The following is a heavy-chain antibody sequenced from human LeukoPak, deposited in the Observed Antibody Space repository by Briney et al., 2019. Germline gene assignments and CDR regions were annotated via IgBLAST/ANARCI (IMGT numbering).Heavy chain of an antibody. CDR2: ISGYNGNT. D-gene: IGHD2-21*02. CDR3: ARDDCGGDCYSDY. J-gene: IGHJ4*02. Sequence: ASVKVSCKASGYTFTSYGISWVRQAPGQGLDWMGWISGYNGNTNYAQNLQGRVTMTTDTSTNTAYMELRSLRSDDTAVYYCARDDCGGDCYSDYWGQGTLVTVSS. CDR1: GYTFTSYG. V-gene: IGHV1-18*01.